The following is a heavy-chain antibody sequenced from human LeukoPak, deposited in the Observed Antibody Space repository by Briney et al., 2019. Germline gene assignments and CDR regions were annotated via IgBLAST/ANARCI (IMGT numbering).Heavy chain of an antibody. CDR1: GGTFSSYA. CDR2: IIPIFGTA. V-gene: IGHV1-69*05. J-gene: IGHJ6*03. CDR3: ASSPYYYYYYMDV. Sequence: SVKVSCKASGGTFSSYAISWVRQAPGQGLEWMGGIIPIFGTANYAQKFQGRVTITTDESTSTAYMELSSLRSEDTAVYYCASSPYYYYYYMDVWGKGTTVTVSS.